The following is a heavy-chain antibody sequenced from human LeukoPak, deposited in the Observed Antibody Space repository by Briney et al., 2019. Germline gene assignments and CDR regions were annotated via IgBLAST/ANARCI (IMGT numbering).Heavy chain of an antibody. J-gene: IGHJ4*02. Sequence: GMSLRLSCAASGYTFSIYGMNWVRQAPGKGLEWVAIIWYDGSNTYFAESVMGRFSISKDNFKNIVYLQMNRLKIEDTGVYYCARAGIVNALDYWGQGAQVTVSP. CDR3: ARAGIVNALDY. D-gene: IGHD2/OR15-2a*01. CDR2: IWYDGSNT. CDR1: GYTFSIYG. V-gene: IGHV3-33*01.